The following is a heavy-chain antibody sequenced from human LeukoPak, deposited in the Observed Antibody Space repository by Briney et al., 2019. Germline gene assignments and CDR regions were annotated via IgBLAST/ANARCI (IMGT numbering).Heavy chain of an antibody. CDR1: GYTFTSYD. CDR2: INPNSGGT. V-gene: IGHV1-2*02. Sequence: ASVKVSCKASGYTFTSYDINWVRQAPGQGLEWMGWINPNSGGTNYAQKFQGRVTMTRDTSISTAYMELSRLRSDDTAVYYCARAGGYNPYYYYYMDVWGKGTTVTVSS. J-gene: IGHJ6*03. D-gene: IGHD5-24*01. CDR3: ARAGGYNPYYYYYMDV.